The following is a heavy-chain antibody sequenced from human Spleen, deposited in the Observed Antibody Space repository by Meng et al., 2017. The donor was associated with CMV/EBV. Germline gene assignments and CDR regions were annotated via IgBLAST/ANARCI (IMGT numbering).Heavy chain of an antibody. Sequence: SGYTFTSYDSNWVRQATGQGLEWMGWMNPNNGNTGYAQKLQGRVTITRNSSISTAYMELSSLRSEDTAVYYCARGVGSGSYYPWFDRWGQGTLVTVSS. CDR3: ARGVGSGSYYPWFDR. CDR2: MNPNNGNT. CDR1: GYTFTSYD. D-gene: IGHD3-10*01. V-gene: IGHV1-8*03. J-gene: IGHJ5*02.